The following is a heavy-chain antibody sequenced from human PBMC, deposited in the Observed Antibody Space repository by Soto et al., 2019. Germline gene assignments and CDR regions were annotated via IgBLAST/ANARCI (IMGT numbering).Heavy chain of an antibody. J-gene: IGHJ4*02. CDR3: ARDWRYSSGLDY. Sequence: QVQLVQSGAEVMRPGASVKVSCKASGFTFTTFFMHWLRQAPGQGLEWMGVISPGGDATAYAEKFKCRVTVTKDTATTTLYMELSSLRSEDTAVYYCARDWRYSSGLDYWGQGTLVTVSS. CDR1: GFTFTTFF. CDR2: ISPGGDAT. D-gene: IGHD2-15*01. V-gene: IGHV1-46*01.